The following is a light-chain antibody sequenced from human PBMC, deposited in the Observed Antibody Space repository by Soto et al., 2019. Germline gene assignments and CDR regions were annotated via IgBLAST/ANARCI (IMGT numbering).Light chain of an antibody. CDR2: EVT. CDR3: SSSTNSGTLSV. V-gene: IGLV2-14*01. Sequence: QSVLTQPASVSGSPGQSITISCTGTSNDIGGYKYVSWYQQHPGKVPKLMIYEVTYRPSGVSDRFSGSKSGNTASLTVSGLQAEDEADYYCSSSTNSGTLSVFGSGTKVTVL. CDR1: SNDIGGYKY. J-gene: IGLJ1*01.